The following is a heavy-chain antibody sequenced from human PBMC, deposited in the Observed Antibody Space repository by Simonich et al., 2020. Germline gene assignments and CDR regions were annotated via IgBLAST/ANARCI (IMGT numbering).Heavy chain of an antibody. J-gene: IGHJ3*02. Sequence: QLQLQESGPGLVKPSETLSLTCTVSGGSISSSSYYWGWIRQPPGKGLEWIGSIYHSGSTSYNPSLKSRVTISVDTSKNQFSLKLSSVTAADTAVYYCARRGDGHAFDIWGQGTMVTVSS. CDR2: IYHSGST. CDR3: ARRGDGHAFDI. CDR1: GGSISSSSYY. V-gene: IGHV4-39*07. D-gene: IGHD3-16*01.